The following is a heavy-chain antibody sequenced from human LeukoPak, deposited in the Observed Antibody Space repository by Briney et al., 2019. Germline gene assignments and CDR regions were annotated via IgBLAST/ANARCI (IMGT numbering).Heavy chain of an antibody. J-gene: IGHJ6*03. CDR3: ARVQGASSGWYYDHEPGRAYYYYMDV. CDR1: GYTFTGYY. V-gene: IGHV1-2*02. D-gene: IGHD6-19*01. CDR2: INPNSGGT. Sequence: ASVKVSCKASGYTFTGYYMHWVRQAPGQGLEWMGWINPNSGGTNYAQKFQGRVTMTRDTSISTAYMELSRLRSDDTAVYYCARVQGASSGWYYDHEPGRAYYYYMDVWGKGTTVTVSS.